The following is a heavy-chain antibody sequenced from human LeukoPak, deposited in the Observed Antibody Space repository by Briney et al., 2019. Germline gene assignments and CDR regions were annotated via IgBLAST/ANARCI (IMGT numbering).Heavy chain of an antibody. D-gene: IGHD3-22*01. CDR1: GGTFSSYA. CDR3: ARGVRGYDSSGYFGY. J-gene: IGHJ4*02. CDR2: IIPIFGTA. V-gene: IGHV1-69*05. Sequence: ASVKVSCKASGGTFSSYAISWVRRAPGQGLEWMGGIIPIFGTANYAQKFQGRVTITTDESTSTAYMELSSLRSEDTAVYYCARGVRGYDSSGYFGYWGQGTLVTVSS.